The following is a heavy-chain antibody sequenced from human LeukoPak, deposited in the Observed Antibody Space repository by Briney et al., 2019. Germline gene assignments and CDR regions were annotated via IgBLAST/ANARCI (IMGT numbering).Heavy chain of an antibody. CDR3: ARVRIAVAYKAFDY. V-gene: IGHV1-8*03. CDR2: MNPNSGNT. D-gene: IGHD6-19*01. J-gene: IGHJ4*02. Sequence: ASVKVSCKASGYTFTSYGISWVRQAPGQGLEWMGWMNPNSGNTGYAQKFQGRVTITRDTSASTAYMELSSLRSEDTAVYYCARVRIAVAYKAFDYWGQGTLVTVSS. CDR1: GYTFTSYG.